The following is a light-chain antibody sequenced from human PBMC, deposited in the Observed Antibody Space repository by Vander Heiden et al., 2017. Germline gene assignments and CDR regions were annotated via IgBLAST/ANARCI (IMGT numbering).Light chain of an antibody. V-gene: IGKV4-1*01. Sequence: DIVMTQSPASLAVSLGERATINCKSSQSVLYSSNNKNYLAWYQQKPGQPPKLLIYWASTRESGVPDRFSGSGSGTDFTLTISSLQAEDVAVYYCQQYYSSRAFGQGTRLEIK. J-gene: IGKJ5*01. CDR1: QSVLYSSNNKNY. CDR3: QQYYSSRA. CDR2: WAS.